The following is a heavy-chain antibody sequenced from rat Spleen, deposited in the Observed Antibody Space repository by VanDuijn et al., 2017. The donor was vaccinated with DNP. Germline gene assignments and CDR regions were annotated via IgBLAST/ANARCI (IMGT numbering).Heavy chain of an antibody. CDR3: ATHGTFVY. V-gene: IGHV5S13*01. J-gene: IGHJ3*01. D-gene: IGHD5-1*01. CDR1: RFTISDYG. CDR2: ISAGGVNS. Sequence: EVKLVESGGGLVQPGRSLKLSCEVSRFTISDYGMAWVRQAPTKGLEWVASISAGGVNSNYRDSVKGRFTISRDNARNTLYLQMDSLRSEDTATYYCATHGTFVYWGQGTLVTVSS.